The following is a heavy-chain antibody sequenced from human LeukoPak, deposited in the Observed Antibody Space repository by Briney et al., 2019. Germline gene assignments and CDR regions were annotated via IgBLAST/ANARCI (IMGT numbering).Heavy chain of an antibody. CDR1: GFTLKIYP. J-gene: IGHJ3*02. CDR2: ISHDGSDK. Sequence: GGSLRLSCAASGFTLKIYPMHWVRQAPGKGLEWLSVISHDGSDKNNADSVKGRFIISRDNSKNTLYLQLNSLRLEDTAMYCAREGVQTTVDAFDMWGLGTMVIVSS. V-gene: IGHV3-30*04. D-gene: IGHD4-17*01. CDR3: AREGVQTTVDAFDM.